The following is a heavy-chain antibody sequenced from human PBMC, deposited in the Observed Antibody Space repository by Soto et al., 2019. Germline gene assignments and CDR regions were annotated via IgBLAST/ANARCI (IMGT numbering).Heavy chain of an antibody. CDR1: GYTFTSYY. CDR2: INPSGGST. CDR3: ARPRLSSGWPDAFDI. V-gene: IGHV1-46*03. J-gene: IGHJ3*02. Sequence: ASVKVSCKASGYTFTSYYMHWVRQAPGQGLEWMGIINPSGGSTSYAQKFQGRVTMTRDTSTSTVYMELSSLRSEDTAVYYCARPRLSSGWPDAFDIWGQGTMVTVSS. D-gene: IGHD6-19*01.